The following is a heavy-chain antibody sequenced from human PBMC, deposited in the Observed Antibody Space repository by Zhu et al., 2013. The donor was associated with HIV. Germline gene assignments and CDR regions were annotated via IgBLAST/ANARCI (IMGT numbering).Heavy chain of an antibody. V-gene: IGHV1-18*01. J-gene: IGHJ6*03. Sequence: QAQLVQSGVDVKKPGASLKVSCKAFGYTFTNYGITWVRQAPGQGLEWVGWISTYYGNTNSAQRLQGRLTLTTDTSTSTAFMELRSLRSDDTAVYYCIRGPGYCSSASCSDFYYSMDVWGRGTSVTVSS. CDR2: ISTYYGNT. CDR3: IRGPGYCSSASCSDFYYSMDV. D-gene: IGHD2-15*01. CDR1: GYTFTNYG.